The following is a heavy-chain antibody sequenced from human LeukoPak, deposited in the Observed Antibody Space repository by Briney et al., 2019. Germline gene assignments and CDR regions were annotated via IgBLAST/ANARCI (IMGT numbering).Heavy chain of an antibody. CDR2: INHSGST. J-gene: IGHJ4*02. CDR3: ATLFAYDY. V-gene: IGHV4-34*01. Sequence: SETLSLTCAVYGGSFSGYDWSWICQPPGKGLEWIGEINHSGSTNYNPSLKSRVTRSVDTSKNHFSLKLSSATAADTAVYYCATLFAYDYWGQGTLVTVSS. CDR1: GGSFSGYD. D-gene: IGHD2-21*01.